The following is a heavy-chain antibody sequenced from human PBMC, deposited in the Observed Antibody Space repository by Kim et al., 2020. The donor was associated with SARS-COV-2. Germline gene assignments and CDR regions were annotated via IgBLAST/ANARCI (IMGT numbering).Heavy chain of an antibody. Sequence: GGSLRLSCAASGFTFSSYWMHWVRQAPGKGLVWVSRINSDGSSTSYADSVKGRFTISRDNAKNTLYLQMNSLRAGDTAVYYCARARYYATTFYYYYGMDVWGQGTTVTVSS. D-gene: IGHD3-3*01. CDR2: INSDGSST. J-gene: IGHJ6*02. V-gene: IGHV3-74*01. CDR3: ARARYYATTFYYYYGMDV. CDR1: GFTFSSYW.